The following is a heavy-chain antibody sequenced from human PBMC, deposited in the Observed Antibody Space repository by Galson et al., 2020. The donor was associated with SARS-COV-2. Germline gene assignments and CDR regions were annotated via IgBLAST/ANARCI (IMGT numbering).Heavy chain of an antibody. Sequence: SVTVSCKASGYTFSSYGINWVRQAPGQGLEWMGWISDYNGKTHYAQRFQGRVTMTTDTSTTTVHMELRSLRSDDTAVYYCVSGSGSFPHAFEIWGQGPMVTVSS. CDR3: VSGSGSFPHAFEI. D-gene: IGHD3-10*01. V-gene: IGHV1-18*01. J-gene: IGHJ3*02. CDR1: GYTFSSYG. CDR2: ISDYNGKT.